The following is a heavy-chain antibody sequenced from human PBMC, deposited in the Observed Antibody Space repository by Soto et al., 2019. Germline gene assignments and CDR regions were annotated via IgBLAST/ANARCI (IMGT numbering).Heavy chain of an antibody. J-gene: IGHJ6*02. V-gene: IGHV5-51*01. CDR2: IYPDDSDT. Sequence: GESLKISCKGSGYSITSYWIGWVRQMPGKGLEWMGIIYPDDSDTRYNPSFQGQVTISADKSITTAYLQWSSLKASDTAMYYCTRQSSYYGMDVWGQGTTVTVSS. CDR3: TRQSSYYGMDV. CDR1: GYSITSYW.